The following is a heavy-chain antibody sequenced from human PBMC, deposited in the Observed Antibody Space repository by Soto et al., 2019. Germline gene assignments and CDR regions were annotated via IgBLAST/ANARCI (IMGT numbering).Heavy chain of an antibody. CDR1: GFSLSTRGLV. V-gene: IGHV2-5*02. CDR2: RYWDDDQ. Sequence: SGPTLVNPTQTLTLACTFSGFSLSTRGLVVGWVREPPGQALEWLAVRYWDDDQRYSPSLKSRLTITKDTSKNQVVLTLTNMDPVDTATYYCAHRSAEYSGYDYFDYRGQGTLVNVSS. D-gene: IGHD5-12*01. J-gene: IGHJ4*02. CDR3: AHRSAEYSGYDYFDY.